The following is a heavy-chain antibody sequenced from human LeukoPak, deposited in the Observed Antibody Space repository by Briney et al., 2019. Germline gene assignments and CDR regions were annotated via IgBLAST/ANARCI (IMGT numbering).Heavy chain of an antibody. V-gene: IGHV3-23*01. J-gene: IGHJ4*02. CDR2: ISGSGAGT. Sequence: GGSLRLSCAASGFTFSSFAMNWVRQAPGKGLDWVSGISGSGAGTYYADSVKGRFTISRDNSKNTLYLQMNSLRDEDTAVYYCAKYSTYYDSSGHFDYWGQGTLVTVSS. CDR1: GFTFSSFA. D-gene: IGHD3-22*01. CDR3: AKYSTYYDSSGHFDY.